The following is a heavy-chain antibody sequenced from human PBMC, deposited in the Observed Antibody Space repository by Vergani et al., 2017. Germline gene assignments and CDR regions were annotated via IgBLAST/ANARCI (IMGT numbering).Heavy chain of an antibody. Sequence: QVQLVESGGGVVQPGRSLRLSCAASGFTFSSYAMHWVRQAPGQGLEWMGIINPSGGSTSYAQKFQGRVTMTRDTSTSTVYMELSSLRSEDTAVYYCARDSDPNQGDYAVSEFDAFDIWGQGTMVTVSS. CDR2: INPSGGST. D-gene: IGHD4-17*01. V-gene: IGHV1-46*03. J-gene: IGHJ3*02. CDR3: ARDSDPNQGDYAVSEFDAFDI. CDR1: GFTFSSYA.